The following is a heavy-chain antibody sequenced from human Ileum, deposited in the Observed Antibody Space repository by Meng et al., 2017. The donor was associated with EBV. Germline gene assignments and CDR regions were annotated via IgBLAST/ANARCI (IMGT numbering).Heavy chain of an antibody. V-gene: IGHV4-30-4*01. J-gene: IGHJ4*02. CDR3: AIYAVGGSGQGY. Sequence: QVQLQESGPGLVKLSQTLSLTCAVSGVSISSGVYHWSWIRQPPGKGLEWIGCSGGTYYNPSLKSRLTISVDTSKNQFSLKLDSATAADTAVYYCAIYAVGGSGQGYWGQGTLVTVSS. CDR1: GVSISSGVYH. CDR2: CSGGT. D-gene: IGHD1-26*01.